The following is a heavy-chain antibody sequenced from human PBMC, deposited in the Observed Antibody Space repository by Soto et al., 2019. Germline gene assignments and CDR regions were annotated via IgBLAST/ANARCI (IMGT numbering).Heavy chain of an antibody. CDR2: IYYSGTT. Sequence: SETLSLTCTVSGVSISSGGYYWNWIRQHPGKGLEWIGYIYYSGTTYYNPSLKSRVTISVDTSKNQFSLKLSSVTAADTAVYYCAASCVGCGGFNYYGMDVWGQGTTVT. CDR1: GVSISSGGYY. J-gene: IGHJ6*02. D-gene: IGHD2-21*01. CDR3: AASCVGCGGFNYYGMDV. V-gene: IGHV4-31*03.